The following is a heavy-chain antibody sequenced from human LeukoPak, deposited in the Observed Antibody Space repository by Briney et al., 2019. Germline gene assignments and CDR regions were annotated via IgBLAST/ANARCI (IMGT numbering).Heavy chain of an antibody. J-gene: IGHJ4*02. CDR2: VYYSGNT. D-gene: IGHD1-26*01. CDR1: GGSISNYY. CDR3: ARLKGYSVSYRFDY. Sequence: SETLSLTCTVSGGSISNYYWSWIRQPPGKGLEWIGYVYYSGNTNYNPSLKSRVIISVDRSNNQFSLKLSSVTAADTAVYYCARLKGYSVSYRFDYWGLGTLVTVSS. V-gene: IGHV4-59*01.